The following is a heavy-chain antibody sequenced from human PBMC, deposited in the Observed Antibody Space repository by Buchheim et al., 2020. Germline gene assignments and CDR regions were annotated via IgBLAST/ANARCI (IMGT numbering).Heavy chain of an antibody. CDR2: IYYSGST. J-gene: IGHJ6*02. CDR3: ARVTGEWLRLLYYYYGMDV. D-gene: IGHD5-12*01. CDR1: GGSISSGDYY. Sequence: QVQLQESGPGLVKPSQTLSLTCTVSGGSISSGDYYRSWIRQPPGKGLEWIGYIYYSGSTYYNPSPKSRVTISVETSKNQISLKLSSVTAADTAVYYCARVTGEWLRLLYYYYGMDVWGQGTT. V-gene: IGHV4-30-4*01.